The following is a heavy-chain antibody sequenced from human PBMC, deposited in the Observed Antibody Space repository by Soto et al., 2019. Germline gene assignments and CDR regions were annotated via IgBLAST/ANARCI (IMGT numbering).Heavy chain of an antibody. CDR2: ISGSGGST. V-gene: IGHV3-23*01. CDR1: GFTFSSYA. D-gene: IGHD6-19*01. Sequence: EVQLLESGGGLVQPGGSLRLSCAASGFTFSSYAMSWVRQDPGKGLEWVSAISGSGGSTYYADSVKGRFTISRDNSKNTLYLQMNSLRAEDTAVYYCAKDLTVAGHRPNFDYWGQGTLVTVSS. CDR3: AKDLTVAGHRPNFDY. J-gene: IGHJ4*02.